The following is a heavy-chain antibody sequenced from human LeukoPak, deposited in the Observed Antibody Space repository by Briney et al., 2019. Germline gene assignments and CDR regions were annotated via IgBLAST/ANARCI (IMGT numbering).Heavy chain of an antibody. V-gene: IGHV4-34*01. CDR1: GGSFSGYY. CDR2: INHSGST. D-gene: IGHD5-18*01. J-gene: IGHJ4*02. Sequence: SETLSLTCAVYGGSFSGYYWSWIRQPPGKGLEWIGEINHSGSTNYNPSLKSRVTISVDTSKNQFSLRLSSVTAADTAVYYCARPRRGGYSYGYRGYYFDYWGQGTLVTVSS. CDR3: ARPRRGGYSYGYRGYYFDY.